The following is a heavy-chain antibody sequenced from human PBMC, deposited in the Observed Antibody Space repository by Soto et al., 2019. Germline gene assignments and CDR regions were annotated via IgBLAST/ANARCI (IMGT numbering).Heavy chain of an antibody. J-gene: IGHJ3*02. D-gene: IGHD4-17*01. CDR1: GFTFSSYG. V-gene: IGHV3-33*01. CDR3: ARDRTPFTTETSDAFEI. Sequence: QVQLVESGGGVVQPGRSLRLSCAASGFTFSSYGMHWVRQAPGKGLEWVAVIWYDGSNKYYADSVKGRFTISRDNSKNTLYLHKNSLRAEHTAVYYCARDRTPFTTETSDAFEIWGQGTMVTVSS. CDR2: IWYDGSNK.